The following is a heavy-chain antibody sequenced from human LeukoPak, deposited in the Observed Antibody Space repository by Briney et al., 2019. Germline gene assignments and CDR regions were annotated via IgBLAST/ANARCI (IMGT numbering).Heavy chain of an antibody. D-gene: IGHD6-19*01. CDR2: ISSSSSTI. CDR1: GFTFSSYS. Sequence: GGSLRLSCAASGFTFSSYSMNWVRQAPGKGLEWVSYISSSSSTIYYADSVKGRFTISRDNAKNSVHLQMNSLRDEDTAVYYCARSVEGSFDYWGQGTLVTVSS. CDR3: ARSVEGSFDY. V-gene: IGHV3-48*02. J-gene: IGHJ4*02.